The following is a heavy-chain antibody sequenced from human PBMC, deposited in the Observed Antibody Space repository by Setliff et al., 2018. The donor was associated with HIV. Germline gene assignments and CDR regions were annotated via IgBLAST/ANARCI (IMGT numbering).Heavy chain of an antibody. Sequence: NPSETLSLTCAVSGYSISSGYYGGWIRQTPGKGLEWIGSMYHGASTYYNPSLKSRVTISVDTSKNQFSLKLTSMTAADTAVYYCAIGYGYGQGCFDHWGQGIRVTVS. CDR2: MYHGAST. D-gene: IGHD2-2*03. V-gene: IGHV4-38-2*01. J-gene: IGHJ4*02. CDR3: AIGYGYGQGCFDH. CDR1: GYSISSGYY.